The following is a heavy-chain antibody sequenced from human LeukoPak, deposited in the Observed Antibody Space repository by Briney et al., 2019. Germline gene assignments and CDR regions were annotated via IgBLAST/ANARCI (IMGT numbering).Heavy chain of an antibody. Sequence: ASVKVSCKASGYTFTGYYMHWARQAPGQGLEWMGWINPNSGGTNYAQKFQGRVTMTRDTSISTAYMELSRLRSDDTAVYYCARGGPNYYDSSENNWFDPWGQGTLVTVSS. V-gene: IGHV1-2*02. CDR1: GYTFTGYY. CDR3: ARGGPNYYDSSENNWFDP. D-gene: IGHD3-22*01. J-gene: IGHJ5*02. CDR2: INPNSGGT.